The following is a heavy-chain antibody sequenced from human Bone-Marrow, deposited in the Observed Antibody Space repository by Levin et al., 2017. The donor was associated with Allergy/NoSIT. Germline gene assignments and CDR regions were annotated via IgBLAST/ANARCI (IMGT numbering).Heavy chain of an antibody. CDR1: GFTFGHSY. Sequence: GGSLRLSCAASGFTFGHSYMSWVRQSAGKRLEWVSDISSSGSSKNYATSVEGRFSVSRDNAINSLYLQMNSLRAEDTAVYYCAGGRIYHGNGQHPLGIGPIFESWGQGVLVTVSS. CDR2: ISSSGSSK. CDR3: AGGRIYHGNGQHPLGIGPIFES. V-gene: IGHV3-11*04. J-gene: IGHJ4*02. D-gene: IGHD7-27*01.